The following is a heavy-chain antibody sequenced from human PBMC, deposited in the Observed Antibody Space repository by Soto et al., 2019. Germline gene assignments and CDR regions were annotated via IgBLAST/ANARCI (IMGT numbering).Heavy chain of an antibody. Sequence: VGSLRLSCAASGFTFSNAWMSWVRQAPGKGLEWVGRIKSKTDGGTTDYAAPVKGRFTISRDDSKNTLYLQMNSLKTEDTAVYYCTTPHSYCSSTSCYTYYYYGMDVWGQGTTVTVSS. CDR1: GFTFSNAW. J-gene: IGHJ6*02. CDR2: IKSKTDGGTT. CDR3: TTPHSYCSSTSCYTYYYYGMDV. V-gene: IGHV3-15*01. D-gene: IGHD2-2*02.